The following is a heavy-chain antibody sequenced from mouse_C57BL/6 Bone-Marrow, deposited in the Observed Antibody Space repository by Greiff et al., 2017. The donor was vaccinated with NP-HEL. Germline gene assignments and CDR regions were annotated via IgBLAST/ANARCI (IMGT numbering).Heavy chain of an antibody. CDR2: ISYDGSN. CDR3: ARDHYGSSLWFAY. CDR1: GYSITSGYY. J-gene: IGHJ3*01. D-gene: IGHD1-1*01. V-gene: IGHV3-6*01. Sequence: EVQVVESGPGLVKPSQSLSLTCSVTGYSITSGYYWNWIRQFPGNKLEWMGYISYDGSNNYNPSLKNRISITRDTSKNQFFLKLNSVTTEDTATYYCARDHYGSSLWFAYWGQGTLVTVSA.